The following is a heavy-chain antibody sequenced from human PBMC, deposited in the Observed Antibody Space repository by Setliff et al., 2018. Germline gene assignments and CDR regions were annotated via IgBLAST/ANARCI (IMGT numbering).Heavy chain of an antibody. J-gene: IGHJ1*01. D-gene: IGHD5-12*01. Sequence: ASVKVSCKASGYNFKTYAISWVRQAPGQGLEWMGFISLYDGHTNYAQNFQGRLTVTTDTSTSTAYMELSSLRFDDTAVYYCARGNPAERYEYWGPGTLVTVSS. V-gene: IGHV1-18*01. CDR3: ARGNPAERYEY. CDR1: GYNFKTYA. CDR2: ISLYDGHT.